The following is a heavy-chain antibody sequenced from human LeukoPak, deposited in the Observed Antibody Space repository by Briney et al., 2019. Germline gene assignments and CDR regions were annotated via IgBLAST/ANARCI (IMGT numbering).Heavy chain of an antibody. Sequence: PGGSLRLSCEASGFSFSSHVMHWVRQAPGKGLECVSSISSTRSDIYYADSVKGRFTISRDNARNSLFLQMNSLRAEDTAVYYCARVLVATTFASGNWLDPWGQGTLVTVSS. CDR1: GFSFSSHV. CDR2: ISSTRSDI. V-gene: IGHV3-21*01. J-gene: IGHJ5*02. D-gene: IGHD5-12*01. CDR3: ARVLVATTFASGNWLDP.